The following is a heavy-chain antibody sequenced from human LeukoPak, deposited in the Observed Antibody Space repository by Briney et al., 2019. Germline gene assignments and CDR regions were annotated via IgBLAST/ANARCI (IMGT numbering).Heavy chain of an antibody. CDR1: GYTFTGYY. CDR3: ARETLSCSSTSCYHDY. V-gene: IGHV1-2*02. D-gene: IGHD2-2*01. J-gene: IGHJ4*02. Sequence: ASVKVSCKASGYTFTGYYMPWVRQAPGQGLEWMGWINPNSGGTNYAQKLQGRVTMTRDTSISTAYMELSRLRSDDTAVYYCARETLSCSSTSCYHDYWGQGTLVTVSS. CDR2: INPNSGGT.